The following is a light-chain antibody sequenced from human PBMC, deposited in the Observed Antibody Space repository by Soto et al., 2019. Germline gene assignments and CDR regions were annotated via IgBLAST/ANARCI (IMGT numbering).Light chain of an antibody. J-gene: IGKJ2*01. CDR3: QQSYSAPYT. CDR2: AAS. Sequence: DIQMTQSPSSLSASVGDRVTITCRASQSIYSSLNWYHQKPGKAPKLLIYAASNLKSGVPSRFSGSGSGTDFTLSISSLQPEDFATYYCQQSYSAPYTFGQGTKLEI. CDR1: QSIYSS. V-gene: IGKV1-39*01.